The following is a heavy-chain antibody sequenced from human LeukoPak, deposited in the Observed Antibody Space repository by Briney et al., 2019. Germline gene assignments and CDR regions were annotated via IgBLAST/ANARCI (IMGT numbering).Heavy chain of an antibody. V-gene: IGHV4-39*01. CDR3: ARRRYYDGSGYLE. CDR2: IYYSGRT. Sequence: SETLSLTCSVSGDSVSRSDSYWDWIRQPPGKGLEWIGTIYYSGRTYYSPSLKSRVTMSVDPSNNQFSLNLRSGTAADTAVYYCARRRYYDGSGYLEWGQGTLLSVSS. D-gene: IGHD3-22*01. CDR1: GDSVSRSDSY. J-gene: IGHJ1*01.